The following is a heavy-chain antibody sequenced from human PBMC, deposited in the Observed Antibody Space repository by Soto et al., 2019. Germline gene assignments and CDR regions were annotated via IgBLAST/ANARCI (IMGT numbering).Heavy chain of an antibody. CDR2: INHSGST. Sequence: SETLSLTCAVYGGSFSGYYWSWIRQPPGKGLEWIGEINHSGSTNYNPSLKSRVTISVDTSKNQFSLKLSSVTAADTAVYYCARHKGGRYCSGGSCYPLRYYYYYMDVWGKGTTVTVSS. V-gene: IGHV4-34*01. CDR3: ARHKGGRYCSGGSCYPLRYYYYYMDV. CDR1: GGSFSGYY. D-gene: IGHD2-15*01. J-gene: IGHJ6*03.